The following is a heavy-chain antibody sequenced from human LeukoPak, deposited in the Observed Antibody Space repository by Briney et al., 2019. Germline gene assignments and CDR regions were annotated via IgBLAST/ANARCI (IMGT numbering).Heavy chain of an antibody. CDR1: GGSFSGYY. V-gene: IGHV4-34*01. CDR2: INHSGST. Sequence: PSETLSLTCAVYGGSFSGYYWSWIPQPPGKGLEWIGEINHSGSTNYNPYLKRSVTISVDTSKNQFSLKLSSVTAADTAVYYCARDRGGATRGVDYWGQGTLVTVSS. D-gene: IGHD1-26*01. CDR3: ARDRGGATRGVDY. J-gene: IGHJ4*02.